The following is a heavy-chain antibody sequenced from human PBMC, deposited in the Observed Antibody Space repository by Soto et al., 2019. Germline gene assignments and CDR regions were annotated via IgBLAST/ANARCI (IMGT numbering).Heavy chain of an antibody. D-gene: IGHD3-22*01. CDR2: IYYSGST. J-gene: IGHJ6*02. CDR3: ARDLAYYYDSSGYYLIRYYYGMDV. V-gene: IGHV4-61*01. Sequence: ETLSLTCTVSGGSVSRGSYYWSWIRQPPGKGLEWIGYIYYSGSTNYNPSLKSRVTISVDTSKNQFSLKLSSVTAADTAVYYCARDLAYYYDSSGYYLIRYYYGMDVWGQGTTVTVSS. CDR1: GGSVSRGSYY.